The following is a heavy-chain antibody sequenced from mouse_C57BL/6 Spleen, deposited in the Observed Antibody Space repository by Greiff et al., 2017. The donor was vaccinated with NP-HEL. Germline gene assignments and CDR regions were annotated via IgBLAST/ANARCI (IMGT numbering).Heavy chain of an antibody. CDR3: ARCYYYGSSYYFDY. CDR1: GYTFTDYY. J-gene: IGHJ2*01. V-gene: IGHV1-26*01. D-gene: IGHD1-1*01. CDR2: INPNNGGT. Sequence: EVQLQQSGPELVKPGASVKISCKASGYTFTDYYMNWVKQSHGKSLEWIGDINPNNGGTSYNQKFKGKATLTVDKSSSTAYMELRSLTSEDSAVYYCARCYYYGSSYYFDYWGQGTTLTVSS.